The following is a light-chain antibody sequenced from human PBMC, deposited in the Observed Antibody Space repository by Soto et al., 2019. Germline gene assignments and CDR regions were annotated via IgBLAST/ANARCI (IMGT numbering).Light chain of an antibody. J-gene: IGLJ2*01. V-gene: IGLV3-21*04. Sequence: SYELTQPPSVSVAPGKTARITCGGTNIGSKSVHWYQQKPGQAPVLVIYYDSDRPSGIPARFSGSHSRNTATLTISRVEAGDEAAYYCQVWDSSSDHVVFGGGTELTLL. CDR3: QVWDSSSDHVV. CDR2: YDS. CDR1: NIGSKS.